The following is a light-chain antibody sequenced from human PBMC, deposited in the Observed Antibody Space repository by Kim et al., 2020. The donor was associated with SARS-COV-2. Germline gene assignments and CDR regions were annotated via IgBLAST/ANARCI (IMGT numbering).Light chain of an antibody. CDR1: SSNIGSNT. Sequence: QAVVTQPPSASGTPGQRVTISCSGSSSNIGSNTVNWYQQLPGTAPKFLIYSNNQRPSGVPDRFCGSKSGTSASLAISGLQSEDEADYYCAAWDDSLNGHVVFGGGTQLTVL. J-gene: IGLJ2*01. CDR2: SNN. CDR3: AAWDDSLNGHVV. V-gene: IGLV1-44*01.